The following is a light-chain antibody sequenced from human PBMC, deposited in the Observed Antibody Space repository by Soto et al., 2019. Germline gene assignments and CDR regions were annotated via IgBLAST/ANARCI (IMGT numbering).Light chain of an antibody. CDR3: QQSYSTRWT. Sequence: DTQMTQSPSSLSASVGDRVTITCRASQSINTYLNWYQQKPGEAPNLLIYAASSLQSGVPPRFSGSGSETHFTLTINSLQPEDFATYYCQQSYSTRWTFGQGTKVEFK. CDR1: QSINTY. J-gene: IGKJ1*01. V-gene: IGKV1-39*01. CDR2: AAS.